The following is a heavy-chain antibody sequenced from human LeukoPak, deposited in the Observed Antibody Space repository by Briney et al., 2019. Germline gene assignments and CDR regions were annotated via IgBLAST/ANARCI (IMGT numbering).Heavy chain of an antibody. D-gene: IGHD3-3*01. CDR1: GGSISSYY. Sequence: PSETLSLTCTVSGGSISSYYWSWIRQPPGKGLEWIGYIYYSGSTYYNPSLKSRVTISVDTSKNQFSLKLSSVTAADTAVYYCASQYDFWSGYYTYYYYYGMDVWGQGTTVTVSS. CDR2: IYYSGST. V-gene: IGHV4-59*04. CDR3: ASQYDFWSGYYTYYYYYGMDV. J-gene: IGHJ6*02.